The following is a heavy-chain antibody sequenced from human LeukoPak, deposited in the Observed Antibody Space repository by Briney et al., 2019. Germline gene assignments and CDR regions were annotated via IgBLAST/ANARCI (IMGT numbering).Heavy chain of an antibody. CDR3: ARVNSGSYYDYFDY. CDR2: MNPNSGNT. CDR1: GYTFTSTD. J-gene: IGHJ4*02. V-gene: IGHV1-8*01. D-gene: IGHD1-26*01. Sequence: GASVKVSCKASGYTFTSTDINWVRQATGQGLEWMGWMNPNSGNTGYAQKFQGRVTMTRNTSISTAYMELSSLRSEDTAVYYCARVNSGSYYDYFDYWGQGTLVTVSS.